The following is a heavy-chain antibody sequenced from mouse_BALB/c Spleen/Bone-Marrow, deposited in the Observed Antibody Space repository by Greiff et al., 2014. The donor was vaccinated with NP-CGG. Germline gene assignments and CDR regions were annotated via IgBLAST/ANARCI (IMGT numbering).Heavy chain of an antibody. Sequence: VQLQQSGAELVKPGASVKLSCTASGFNIKDTYMHWVKQGPEQGLEWIGRIDPENGNTKYDPKFQGKATITADTSSNTAYLQLISLISYDTAAFYCARYNYCSGQFAYWGQGTLVTVSA. CDR2: IDPENGNT. D-gene: IGHD1-3*01. CDR1: GFNIKDTY. J-gene: IGHJ3*01. CDR3: ARYNYCSGQFAY. V-gene: IGHV14-3*02.